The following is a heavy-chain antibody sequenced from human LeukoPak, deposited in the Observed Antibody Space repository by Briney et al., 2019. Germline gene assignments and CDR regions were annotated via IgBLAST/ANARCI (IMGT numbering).Heavy chain of an antibody. D-gene: IGHD3-10*01. V-gene: IGHV1-69*05. CDR1: GGTFSSYA. Sequence: SVKVSCKASGGTFSSYAISWVRQAPGQGLEWMGGIIPIFGTANYAQKFQGRVTITTDESTSTAYMELSSLRSEDTAVYYCARVTSGFGELLSPQDYYYYTDVWGKGTTVTVSS. CDR3: ARVTSGFGELLSPQDYYYYTDV. J-gene: IGHJ6*03. CDR2: IIPIFGTA.